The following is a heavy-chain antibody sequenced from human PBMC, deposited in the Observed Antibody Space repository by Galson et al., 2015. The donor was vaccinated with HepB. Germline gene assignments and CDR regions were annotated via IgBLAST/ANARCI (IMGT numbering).Heavy chain of an antibody. J-gene: IGHJ5*02. D-gene: IGHD6-6*01. V-gene: IGHV4-39*07. CDR3: ARVPIAPRHWFDP. CDR2: IYYSGST. Sequence: TLSLTCSVSGGSISSTSHYWAWIRQPPGKGLEWIASIYYSGSTYYSPSLKSRVTISVDTSKDQFSLELSSVTAADTAVYYCARVPIAPRHWFDPWGQGTLVTVSS. CDR1: GGSISSTSHY.